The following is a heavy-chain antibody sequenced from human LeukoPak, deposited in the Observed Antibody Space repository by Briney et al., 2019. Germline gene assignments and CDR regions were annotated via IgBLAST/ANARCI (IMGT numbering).Heavy chain of an antibody. CDR2: INQDGSEK. V-gene: IGHV3-7*04. J-gene: IGHJ4*02. Sequence: PGGSLRLSCAVSGFTFSTYRMSWVRQAPGKGLEWVANINQDGSEKYYVDSVKGRFTISRDNAKNSLYMQMNSLRAEDTAVYYCARDCIWGYHGTWSYHDYWGQGTLVTVSS. CDR1: GFTFSTYR. CDR3: ARDCIWGYHGTWSYHDY. D-gene: IGHD3-10*01.